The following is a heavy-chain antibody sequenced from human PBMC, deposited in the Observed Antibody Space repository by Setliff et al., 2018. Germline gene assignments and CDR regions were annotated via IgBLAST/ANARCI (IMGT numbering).Heavy chain of an antibody. CDR3: AGPSFDY. Sequence: SCKASGATFSTYAMSWVRQAPGKGLEWVANIKQDGSEKYYADSVKGRFTISRDNAKNSLYLQMNSLRAEDTAVYYCAGPSFDYWGQGTLVTVSS. V-gene: IGHV3-7*01. CDR1: GATFSTYA. CDR2: IKQDGSEK. J-gene: IGHJ4*02.